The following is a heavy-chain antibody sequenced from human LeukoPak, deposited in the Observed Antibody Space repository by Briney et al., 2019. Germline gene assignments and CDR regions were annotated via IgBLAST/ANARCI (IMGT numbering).Heavy chain of an antibody. Sequence: GGTLRLSCAASGFAFSSYGMTWVRQAPGKGLEWVSAISGSGDNTYYAASVEGRFTISRDNSKDTLYLQVISLRAEDTAVYYCARDPNVDTATGGYWGQGTLVTVSS. D-gene: IGHD5-18*01. CDR1: GFAFSSYG. J-gene: IGHJ4*02. CDR3: ARDPNVDTATGGY. V-gene: IGHV3-23*01. CDR2: ISGSGDNT.